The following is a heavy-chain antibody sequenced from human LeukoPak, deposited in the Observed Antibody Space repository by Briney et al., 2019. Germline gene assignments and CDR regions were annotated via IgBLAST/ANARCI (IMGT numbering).Heavy chain of an antibody. Sequence: GGSLRLSCAASGFTFSSYSMNWVRQAPGKGLEWVSSISSSSSYIYYADSVKGRFTISRDNAKNSLYLQMNSLRAEDTAKYYCARGGDGYNSDLDYWGQGTLVTVSS. V-gene: IGHV3-21*01. D-gene: IGHD5-24*01. CDR1: GFTFSSYS. CDR3: ARGGDGYNSDLDY. J-gene: IGHJ4*02. CDR2: ISSSSSYI.